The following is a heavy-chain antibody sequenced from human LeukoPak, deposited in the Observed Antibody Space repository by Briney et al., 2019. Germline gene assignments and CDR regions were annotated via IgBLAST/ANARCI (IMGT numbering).Heavy chain of an antibody. CDR3: ARDSSSSFDAFDI. CDR1: GGTFSSYA. V-gene: IGHV1-69*13. J-gene: IGHJ3*02. CDR2: IIPIFGTA. D-gene: IGHD6-13*01. Sequence: SVKVSCKASGGTFSSYAISWARQAPGQGLEWMGGIIPIFGTANYAQKFQGRVTITADESTSTAYMELSSLRSEDTAVYYCARDSSSSFDAFDIWGQGTMVTVSS.